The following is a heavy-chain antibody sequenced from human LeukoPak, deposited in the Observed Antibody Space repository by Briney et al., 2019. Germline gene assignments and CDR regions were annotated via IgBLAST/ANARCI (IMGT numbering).Heavy chain of an antibody. J-gene: IGHJ3*02. D-gene: IGHD4-17*01. CDR2: ISSSSSYI. CDR3: ARDYGDSPIGDAFDT. V-gene: IGHV3-21*01. Sequence: GGSLRLSCAASGFTFSSYSMNWVRQAPGKGLEWVSSISSSSSYIYYADSVKGRFTISRDNAKNSLYLQMNSLRAEDTAVYYCARDYGDSPIGDAFDTWGQGTMVTVSS. CDR1: GFTFSSYS.